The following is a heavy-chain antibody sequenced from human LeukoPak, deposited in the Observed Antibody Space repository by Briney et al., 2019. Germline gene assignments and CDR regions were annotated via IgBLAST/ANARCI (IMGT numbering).Heavy chain of an antibody. CDR3: AKDLAGRSGSSWFGMDV. J-gene: IGHJ6*02. D-gene: IGHD6-13*01. CDR1: GFIFSSYG. CDR2: ISYDGSNK. Sequence: GGSLRLSWAASGFIFSSYGIHWVSQAPGKGLEWVAVISYDGSNKYYADSVKGRFTISRDNSKKTLYLQMNSLRPEDTAVYYCAKDLAGRSGSSWFGMDVWGQGTTVTVSS. V-gene: IGHV3-30*18.